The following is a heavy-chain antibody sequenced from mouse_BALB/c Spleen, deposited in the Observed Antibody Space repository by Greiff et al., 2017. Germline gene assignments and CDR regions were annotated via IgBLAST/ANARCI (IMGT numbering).Heavy chain of an antibody. CDR1: GFNIKDYY. CDR3: ARSSGYGWFAY. J-gene: IGHJ3*01. V-gene: IGHV14-1*02. Sequence: EVHLVESGAELVRPGALVKLSCKASGFNIKDYYMHWVKQRPEQGLEWIGWIDPENGNTIYDPKFQGKASITADTASNTAYLQLSSLTSEDTAVYYCARSSGYGWFAYWGQGTLVTVSA. CDR2: IDPENGNT. D-gene: IGHD2-2*01.